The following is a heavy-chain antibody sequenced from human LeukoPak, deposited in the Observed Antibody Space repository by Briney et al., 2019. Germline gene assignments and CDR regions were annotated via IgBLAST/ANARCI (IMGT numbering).Heavy chain of an antibody. CDR3: ARDPLRYLRASHYDY. J-gene: IGHJ4*02. CDR1: GFTFSNSA. CDR2: IDYDSSHI. D-gene: IGHD3-9*01. Sequence: GGCLRLSCAASGFTFSNSAMNWVRQVPGKGLEWVSSIDYDSSHIYYAASVRGRFTISRDNARNSVYLQMNSLRVEDTAVYYCARDPLRYLRASHYDYWGQGTLVGVSS. V-gene: IGHV3-21*01.